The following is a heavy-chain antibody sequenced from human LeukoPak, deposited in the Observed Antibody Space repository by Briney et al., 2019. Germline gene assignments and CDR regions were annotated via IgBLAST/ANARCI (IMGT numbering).Heavy chain of an antibody. D-gene: IGHD2-15*01. CDR2: IYYSGSI. CDR3: ARKDGGNRWFDP. V-gene: IGHV4-39*07. CDR1: GDSISSSGYY. J-gene: IGHJ5*02. Sequence: SETLSLTCTVSGDSISSSGYYWAWIRQPPGKGLEWIGSIYYSGSIYYNPSLMSRVTISVDTSKNQFSLKLSSVTAADTAVYYCARKDGGNRWFDPWGQGTLVTVSS.